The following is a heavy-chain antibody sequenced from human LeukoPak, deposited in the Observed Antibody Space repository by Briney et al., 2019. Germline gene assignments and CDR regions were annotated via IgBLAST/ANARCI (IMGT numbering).Heavy chain of an antibody. Sequence: ASMRVSCKSSGFTFTDNYIHWGRQRPGQGLEWMGDIGPHSTFTSSPQEFQGRVTMTRDASMSTAYMELTRLTSDDTAVYYCVREGEGPLSKDFDYWGQGTLVTVSS. CDR3: VREGEGPLSKDFDY. V-gene: IGHV1-2*02. D-gene: IGHD2/OR15-2a*01. CDR2: IGPHSTFT. J-gene: IGHJ4*02. CDR1: GFTFTDNY.